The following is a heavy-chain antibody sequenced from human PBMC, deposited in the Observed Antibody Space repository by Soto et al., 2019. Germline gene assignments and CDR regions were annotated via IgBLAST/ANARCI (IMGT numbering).Heavy chain of an antibody. CDR1: GFTFTSSA. D-gene: IGHD3-22*01. J-gene: IGHJ4*02. CDR3: AAEINYYDSSGPGYYFDY. CDR2: IVVGSGNT. V-gene: IGHV1-58*01. Sequence: SVKVSCKASGFTFTSSAVQWVRQARGQRLEWIGWIVVGSGNTNYAQKFQERVTITRDMSTSTAYMELSSLRSEDTAVYYCAAEINYYDSSGPGYYFDYWGQGTLVTVSS.